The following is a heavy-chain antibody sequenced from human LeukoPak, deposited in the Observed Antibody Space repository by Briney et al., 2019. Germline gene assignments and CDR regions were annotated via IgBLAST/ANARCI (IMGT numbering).Heavy chain of an antibody. V-gene: IGHV4-59*08. CDR1: GGSISSYY. J-gene: IGHJ5*02. CDR2: IYYSGST. CDR3: AGQIVVVPAAIGYWFDP. D-gene: IGHD2-2*01. Sequence: SETLSLTCTVSGGSISSYYWSWIRQPPGKGLEWIGYIYYSGSTYYNPSLKSRVTISVDTSKNQFSLKLSSVTAADTAVYYCAGQIVVVPAAIGYWFDPWGQGTLVTVSS.